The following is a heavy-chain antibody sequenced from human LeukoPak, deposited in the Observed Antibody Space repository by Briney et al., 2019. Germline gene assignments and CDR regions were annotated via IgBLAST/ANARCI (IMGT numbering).Heavy chain of an antibody. V-gene: IGHV3-33*05. CDR3: ARDQASSWFVGDWFDP. Sequence: PGGSLRLSCAASGFTFNVYGIHWVRQAPGKGLEWVAVISYDGSKKYYADSVKGRFTISRDNSKNTLYLQMISLRDEDTAFYYCARDQASSWFVGDWFDPWGQGTLVAVSS. CDR2: ISYDGSKK. CDR1: GFTFNVYG. J-gene: IGHJ5*02. D-gene: IGHD6-13*01.